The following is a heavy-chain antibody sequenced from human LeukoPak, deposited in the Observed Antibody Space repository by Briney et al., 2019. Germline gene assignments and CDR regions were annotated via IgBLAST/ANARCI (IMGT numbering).Heavy chain of an antibody. V-gene: IGHV4-39*01. D-gene: IGHD3-10*01. CDR1: GGSISSSSNY. CDR3: ARLSYGSGSYYNFYFDY. Sequence: SETLSLTCTVSGGSISSSSNYWGWSRHPPGKGLEWFVSIYYSGNTYYNASFKSRVTISVDASKNQFSVNLSSVTAADTAVYYCARLSYGSGSYYNFYFDYWGQGTLVTVSA. J-gene: IGHJ4*02. CDR2: IYYSGNT.